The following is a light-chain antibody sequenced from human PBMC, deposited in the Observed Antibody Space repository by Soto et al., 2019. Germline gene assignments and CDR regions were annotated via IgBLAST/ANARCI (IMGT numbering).Light chain of an antibody. CDR1: SSDVGSYNY. CDR2: EVS. CDR3: SSYTSGSTVV. J-gene: IGLJ2*01. Sequence: QSVLTQPASVSGSPGQSITISCTGTSSDVGSYNYVSWYQQHPGKAPKLMIYEVSNRPSGVSNRFSGSKSGNTASLTISGLQAADEADYYCSSYTSGSTVVFGGGTKLTVL. V-gene: IGLV2-14*01.